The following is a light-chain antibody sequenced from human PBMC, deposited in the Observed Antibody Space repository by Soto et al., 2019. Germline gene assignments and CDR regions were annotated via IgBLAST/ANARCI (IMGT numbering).Light chain of an antibody. V-gene: IGKV1-12*01. CDR3: HQSNSFPLS. CDR1: RGISSW. J-gene: IGKJ4*01. Sequence: DIQMTQSPSYVSASVGDRVIITCRASRGISSWLAWYQQRPGKAPNLLIYGASTLQTGVPSRFSGSRSGTDFTLTITNLQPEDFATYYCHQSNSFPLSFGGGTKVEIK. CDR2: GAS.